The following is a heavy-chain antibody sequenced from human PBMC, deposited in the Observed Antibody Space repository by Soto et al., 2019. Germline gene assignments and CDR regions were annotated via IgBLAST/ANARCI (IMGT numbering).Heavy chain of an antibody. D-gene: IGHD4-4*01. CDR3: ARSYSNYVDY. Sequence: SETLSLTCAVSGGSIISADSYWFWIRKHPGKGLEWIGYIAYSGDTYYNPSLRSRVTISVDASKNQFSLKLSSVTAADTAVYYCARSYSNYVDYWGQGTLVTVSS. V-gene: IGHV4-31*11. CDR2: IAYSGDT. J-gene: IGHJ4*02. CDR1: GGSIISADSY.